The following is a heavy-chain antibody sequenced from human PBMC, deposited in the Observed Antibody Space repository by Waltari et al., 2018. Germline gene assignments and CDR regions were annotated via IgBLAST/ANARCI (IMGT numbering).Heavy chain of an antibody. V-gene: IGHV3-30*02. CDR2: IRYDGSNK. Sequence: QFQLVESGGGVVQPGGSLRLSCSASGFTFSSYGIFMVRQAPGKGLEWVEFIRYDGSNKYYADSVKGRFTISRDNSKNTLYLQMNSLRAEDTAVYYCAKDGSYLGGYFDYWGQGTLVTVSS. J-gene: IGHJ4*02. CDR1: GFTFSSYG. CDR3: AKDGSYLGGYFDY. D-gene: IGHD1-26*01.